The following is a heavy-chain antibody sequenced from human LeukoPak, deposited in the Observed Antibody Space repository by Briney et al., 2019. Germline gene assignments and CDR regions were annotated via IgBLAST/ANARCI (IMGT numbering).Heavy chain of an antibody. CDR3: ARLRCDVGDCYSAGQNS. CDR2: INSDGSST. D-gene: IGHD2-21*02. Sequence: GGSLRLSCAASGFTFTTYWMHWVRQAPGQGLVWVSRINSDGSSTSYADSVKGRFSISRDNASNTLYLQMNSLRAEDTAVYFCARLRCDVGDCYSAGQNSWGQGTLVTVSS. J-gene: IGHJ4*02. V-gene: IGHV3-74*01. CDR1: GFTFTTYW.